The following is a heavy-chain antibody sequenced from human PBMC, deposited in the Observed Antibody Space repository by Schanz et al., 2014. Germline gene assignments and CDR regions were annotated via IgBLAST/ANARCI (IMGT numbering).Heavy chain of an antibody. Sequence: QVQLVESGGGVVQPGRSLRLSCAASGFTFSSYGMHWVRQAPGKGLEWVAVMWNDGIKTHYADSVKGRFTISRDNAKNSLYLQMNSLRVEDTAVYHCARDLISSGWYGWGQGTLVTVSS. CDR3: ARDLISSGWYG. CDR1: GFTFSSYG. CDR2: MWNDGIKT. D-gene: IGHD6-19*01. J-gene: IGHJ4*02. V-gene: IGHV3-33*01.